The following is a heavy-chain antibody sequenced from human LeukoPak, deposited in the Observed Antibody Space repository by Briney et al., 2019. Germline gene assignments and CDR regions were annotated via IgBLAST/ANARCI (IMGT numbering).Heavy chain of an antibody. CDR2: ISTSSIYI. Sequence: SGGSLRLSCAASGFTFSTYSMNWVRQAPGKGLEWASSISTSSIYIYYADSVKGRFTISRDNAKNSLYLQMNSLRAEDTAVYYCARDGLAAATLHWNFDLWGRGTLVTVSS. J-gene: IGHJ2*01. CDR3: ARDGLAAATLHWNFDL. D-gene: IGHD2-15*01. V-gene: IGHV3-21*01. CDR1: GFTFSTYS.